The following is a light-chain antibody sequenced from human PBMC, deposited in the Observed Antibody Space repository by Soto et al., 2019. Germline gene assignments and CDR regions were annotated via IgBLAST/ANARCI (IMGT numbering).Light chain of an antibody. CDR1: QSLVYSNGNAY. V-gene: IGKV2-30*01. J-gene: IGKJ1*01. CDR3: MQGTHCPWT. CDR2: QVS. Sequence: DAVLTQSPLSLPVTLGQPDAISCRSSQSLVYSNGNAYLIWFQQRPGQSPRRLIYQVSTRDAGVPDRFSGSGSGTYFTLTISRVEAEDVGLYYCMQGTHCPWTFGQGTKVEIK.